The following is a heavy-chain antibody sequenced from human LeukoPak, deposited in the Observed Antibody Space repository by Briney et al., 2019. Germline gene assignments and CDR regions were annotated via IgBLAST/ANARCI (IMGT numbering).Heavy chain of an antibody. Sequence: GESLKISCKGSGYSFTTYWIAWVRRMPGKGLEWMGIIYPGDSDTRYSPSFQGQVTISADKSISTAYLHWSSLKASDTAMYYCARQGYGYSSGLYWGQGTLLTVSS. CDR2: IYPGDSDT. CDR1: GYSFTTYW. V-gene: IGHV5-51*01. J-gene: IGHJ4*02. D-gene: IGHD6-19*01. CDR3: ARQGYGYSSGLY.